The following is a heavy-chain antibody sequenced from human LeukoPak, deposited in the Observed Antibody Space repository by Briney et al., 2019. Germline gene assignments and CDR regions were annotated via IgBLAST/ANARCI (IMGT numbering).Heavy chain of an antibody. Sequence: GGSLRLSCAASRFTFSSYGMHWVRQAPGKGLEWVSFIYSDNTHYSDSVKGRFTISRDNSKNTLYLQMNSLRAEDTAVYYCARRAGAYSHPYDYWGQGTLVTVSS. CDR2: IYSDNT. CDR1: RFTFSSYG. CDR3: ARRAGAYSHPYDY. J-gene: IGHJ4*02. V-gene: IGHV3-NL1*01. D-gene: IGHD4/OR15-4a*01.